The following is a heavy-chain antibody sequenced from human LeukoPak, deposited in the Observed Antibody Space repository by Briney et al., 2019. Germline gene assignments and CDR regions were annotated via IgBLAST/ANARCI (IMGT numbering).Heavy chain of an antibody. CDR2: INPSNGNP. CDR3: ARDTPDGRVTKFDY. J-gene: IGHJ4*02. V-gene: IGHV7-4-1*02. Sequence: ASVKVSCKASGYTFKTYAINWLRQAPGQGLEWVGWINPSNGNPTYAQGFTGRFVFSLDTSVSTAFLHISSLQIEDTAVYYCARDTPDGRVTKFDYWGQGTLVTVSS. CDR1: GYTFKTYA. D-gene: IGHD4-17*01.